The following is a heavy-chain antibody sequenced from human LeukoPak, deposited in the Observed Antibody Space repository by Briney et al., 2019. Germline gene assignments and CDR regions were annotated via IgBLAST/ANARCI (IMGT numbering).Heavy chain of an antibody. V-gene: IGHV4-39*07. CDR3: ARESEKVFDY. CDR2: IFYTGDT. Sequence: SETLSLTCSVSGDSVSSSTYYWGWIRQPPGKGLEYIATIFYTGDTYYNPSLKSRVTISIDTSKDQFSLKLGSVTAADTAVYYCARESEKVFDYWGQGTLVTVSS. D-gene: IGHD3-3*01. J-gene: IGHJ4*02. CDR1: GDSVSSSTYY.